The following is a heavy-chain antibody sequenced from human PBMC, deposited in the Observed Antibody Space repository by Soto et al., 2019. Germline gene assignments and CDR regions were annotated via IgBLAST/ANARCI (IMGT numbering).Heavy chain of an antibody. CDR2: INPSGGST. J-gene: IGHJ4*02. D-gene: IGHD3-9*01. V-gene: IGHV1-46*01. Sequence: ASVKVSCKASGYTFTSYYMHWVRQAPGQGLEWMGIINPSGGSTSYAQKFQGRVTMTRDTSTSTVYMELSSLRSEDTAVYYCARDPRPVLRYFDWLFDYWGQGTLVTV. CDR1: GYTFTSYY. CDR3: ARDPRPVLRYFDWLFDY.